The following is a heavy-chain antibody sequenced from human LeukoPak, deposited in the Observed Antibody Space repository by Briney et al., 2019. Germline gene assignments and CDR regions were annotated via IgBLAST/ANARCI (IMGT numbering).Heavy chain of an antibody. CDR3: ARGDIVVVPAASYFDH. CDR1: GGFINNYY. Sequence: SETLSLTCTVSGGFINNYYWSWIRQPAGKGLEWIGRIYSSGSTNYNPSLKSRVTMSLDTSKNQFSLKLSSVTAADTAVYYCARGDIVVVPAASYFDHWGQGTLVTVSS. J-gene: IGHJ4*02. V-gene: IGHV4-4*07. D-gene: IGHD2-2*01. CDR2: IYSSGST.